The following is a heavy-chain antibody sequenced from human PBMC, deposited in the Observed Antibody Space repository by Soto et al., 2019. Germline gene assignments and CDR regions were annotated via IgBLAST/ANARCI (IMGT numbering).Heavy chain of an antibody. CDR3: ARYYFDTGGYSNWFDP. CDR2: INAGNGDT. V-gene: IGHV1-3*01. J-gene: IGHJ5*02. Sequence: ASVKVSCKASGYTFTRFTLHWVRQAPGQRLEWMGWINAGNGDTKYSQKFQGRITITRDTSASTAYMELSSSVTAADTAVYYCARYYFDTGGYSNWFDPWGQGTLVTVSS. CDR1: GYTFTRFT. D-gene: IGHD3-22*01.